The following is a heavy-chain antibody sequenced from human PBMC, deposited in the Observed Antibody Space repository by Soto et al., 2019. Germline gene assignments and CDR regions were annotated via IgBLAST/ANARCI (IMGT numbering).Heavy chain of an antibody. CDR1: GGTFSSYA. CDR2: IIPIFGTA. V-gene: IGHV1-69*13. Sequence: ASVKVSCKASGGTFSSYAISWVRQAPGQGLEWMGGIIPIFGTANYAQKFQGRVTITADESTSTAYMELSSLRSEDTAVYYCARDDADPGYCSGGSCYPSSYYYGMDVWGQGTTVTVSS. D-gene: IGHD2-15*01. J-gene: IGHJ6*02. CDR3: ARDDADPGYCSGGSCYPSSYYYGMDV.